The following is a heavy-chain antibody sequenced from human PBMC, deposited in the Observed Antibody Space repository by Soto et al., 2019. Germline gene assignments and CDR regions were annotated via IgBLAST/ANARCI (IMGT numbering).Heavy chain of an antibody. CDR3: ARGQEGVVATH. J-gene: IGHJ4*02. CDR1: GGSLSGYY. V-gene: IGHV4-34*01. D-gene: IGHD5-12*01. Sequence: QVQLQQWGAGLLKPSETLSLNCAVTGGSLSGYYWSWIRQPPGKGLEWIGEVKDGGHTNYSPSLRGRVTISSGTRNNQFSLRLNSLTAADTGVYYCARGQEGVVATHCDQGSLVTVSS. CDR2: VKDGGHT.